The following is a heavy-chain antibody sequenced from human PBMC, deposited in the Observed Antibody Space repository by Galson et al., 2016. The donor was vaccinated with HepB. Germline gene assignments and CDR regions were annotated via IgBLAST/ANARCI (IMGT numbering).Heavy chain of an antibody. V-gene: IGHV3-23*01. CDR2: SGSGGPT. CDR3: AKSVLEYDILTGYYRWGADY. J-gene: IGHJ4*02. CDR1: GFTFSSYA. D-gene: IGHD3-9*01. Sequence: SLRLSCAASGFTFSSYAMSWVRQAPGKGLEWVSSSGSGGPTYYADSVKGRFTISRDNSKNTLFLQMHSLRADDTAVYYCAKSVLEYDILTGYYRWGADYWGQGTLVTVSS.